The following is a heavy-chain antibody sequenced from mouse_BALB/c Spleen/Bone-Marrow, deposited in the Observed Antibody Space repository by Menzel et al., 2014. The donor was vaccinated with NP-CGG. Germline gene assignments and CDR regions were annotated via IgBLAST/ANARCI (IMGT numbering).Heavy chain of an antibody. Sequence: EVMLVESGGGLVQPGGSRKLSCAASGFTFSSFGMHWVRQAPEKGLEWVAYISSGSSTIYYADTVKGRFTISRDNPKNTLFLQMTSLRSGDTAMYYCARAGMDYWGQGTTVTVSS. CDR1: GFTFSSFG. CDR3: ARAGMDY. J-gene: IGHJ4*01. CDR2: ISSGSSTI. D-gene: IGHD3-3*01. V-gene: IGHV5-17*02.